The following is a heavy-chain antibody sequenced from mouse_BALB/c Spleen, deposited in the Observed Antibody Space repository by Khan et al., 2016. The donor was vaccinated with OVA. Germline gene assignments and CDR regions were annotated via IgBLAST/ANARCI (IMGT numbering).Heavy chain of an antibody. CDR2: ISYSGNT. CDR3: ARTARRKY. Sequence: EVQLQESGPGLVKPSQSLSLTCTVTGYSITSGYGWNWIRQFPGNKLEWMDYISYSGNTNYNQSLKSRISITRDTSKNQFFLQLNSVTTEDTATDYCARTARRKYWGQGTTLTVSS. J-gene: IGHJ2*01. V-gene: IGHV3-2*02. D-gene: IGHD1-2*01. CDR1: GYSITSGYG.